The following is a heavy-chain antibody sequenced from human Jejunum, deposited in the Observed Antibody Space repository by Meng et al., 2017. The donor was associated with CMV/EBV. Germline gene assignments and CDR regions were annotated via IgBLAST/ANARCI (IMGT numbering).Heavy chain of an antibody. V-gene: IGHV1-2*02. J-gene: IGHJ4*02. CDR3: SICPSIGFRGVFYFDY. CDR1: GYTYSAYY. CDR2: INPKTGCT. Sequence: QVKQWHEGEKLKKPVSPVKVTCKTYGYTYSAYYMHGGRQGPGQGHEWRRWINPKTGCTNFAQKFQGLFTMATPTSLTPAYLSLPFLRSYYTALYYFSICPSIGFRGVFYFDYWGQGTLVTVSS. D-gene: IGHD3-10*01.